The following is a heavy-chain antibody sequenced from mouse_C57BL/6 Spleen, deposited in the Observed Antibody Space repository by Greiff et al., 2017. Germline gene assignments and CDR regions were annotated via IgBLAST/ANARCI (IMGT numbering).Heavy chain of an antibody. CDR3: ERRSDYAMDY. J-gene: IGHJ4*01. CDR2: ISSGGSYT. CDR1: GFTFSSYG. Sequence: EVKVVESGGDLVKPGGSLKLSCAASGFTFSSYGMSWVRQTPDKRLEWVATISSGGSYTYYPDSVKGRFTISRDNAKNTLYLQMSSLKSEDTAMYYCERRSDYAMDYWGQGTSVTVSS. V-gene: IGHV5-6*02.